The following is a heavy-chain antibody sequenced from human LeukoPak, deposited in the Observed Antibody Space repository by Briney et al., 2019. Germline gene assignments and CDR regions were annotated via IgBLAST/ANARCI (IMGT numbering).Heavy chain of an antibody. CDR1: GFTFSSYG. CDR3: AKDFLWFGESYGMDV. D-gene: IGHD3-10*01. Sequence: GGSLRRSCAAPGFTFSSYGMHWVRQAPGKGLEWVAVISYDGSNKYYADSVKGRFTISRDNSKNTLYLQMNSLRAEDTAVYYCAKDFLWFGESYGMDVWGKGTTVTVSS. V-gene: IGHV3-30*18. J-gene: IGHJ6*04. CDR2: ISYDGSNK.